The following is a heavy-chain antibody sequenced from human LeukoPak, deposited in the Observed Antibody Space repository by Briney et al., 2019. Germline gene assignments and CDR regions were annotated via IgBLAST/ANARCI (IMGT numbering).Heavy chain of an antibody. J-gene: IGHJ4*02. V-gene: IGHV1-24*01. CDR3: ATDGIPGATTTLDY. CDR1: GITLNDLS. D-gene: IGHD1-26*01. Sequence: ASVKVSCKVSGITLNDLSIQWVRQAPGKGLEWMGGLDPEDGETIYAPKFQARVTMTQDTYEDTAYMELSSLRSEDTAVYYCATDGIPGATTTLDYWGQGTLVTVSS. CDR2: LDPEDGET.